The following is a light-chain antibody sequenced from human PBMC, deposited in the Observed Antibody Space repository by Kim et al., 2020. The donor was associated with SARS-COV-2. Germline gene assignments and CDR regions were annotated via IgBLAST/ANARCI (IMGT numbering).Light chain of an antibody. V-gene: IGLV1-40*01. CDR2: GNS. CDR1: SSNIGAGYD. Sequence: QSVLTQPPSVSGAPGQRVTISCTGSSSNIGAGYDVHWYQQLPGTAPKLLIYGNSNRPSGAPDRFSGSKSGTSASLAITGLQAEDEADYYCQSYDSSLGGWVFGGGTQLTVL. CDR3: QSYDSSLGGWV. J-gene: IGLJ3*02.